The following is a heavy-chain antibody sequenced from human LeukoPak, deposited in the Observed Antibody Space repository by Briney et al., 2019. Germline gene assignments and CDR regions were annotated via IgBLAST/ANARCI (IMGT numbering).Heavy chain of an antibody. CDR1: GFSFTNYA. Sequence: PGGSLRLSCVASGFSFTNYAMSWVRQAPARGPEWLSSMKGGGETFYADSVKGRCTLSRDISRNTVYLQLNNLRVEDTAIYYCSGASWISPADAVCWGQGTQVTVSS. D-gene: IGHD2-2*03. V-gene: IGHV3-23*01. CDR3: SGASWISPADAVC. J-gene: IGHJ4*02. CDR2: MKGGGET.